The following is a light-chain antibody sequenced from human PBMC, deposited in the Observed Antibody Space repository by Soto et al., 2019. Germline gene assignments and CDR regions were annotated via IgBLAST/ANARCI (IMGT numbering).Light chain of an antibody. V-gene: IGLV2-8*01. CDR2: EVT. J-gene: IGLJ1*01. CDR1: SSDVGGYNF. CDR3: ASYSGRDTYV. Sequence: QSVLTQPPSASGSPGQSVTISCTGTSSDVGGYNFVSWFQQYPGKAPKLIMFEVTKRPSKVPDRFSGSKSGNTASLTVSGLRTEDEADYYCASYSGRDTYVFGTGTKVTVL.